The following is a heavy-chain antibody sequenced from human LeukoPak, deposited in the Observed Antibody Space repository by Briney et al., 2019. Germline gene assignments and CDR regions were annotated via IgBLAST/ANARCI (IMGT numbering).Heavy chain of an antibody. D-gene: IGHD1-14*01. V-gene: IGHV3-48*02. J-gene: IGHJ4*02. CDR1: GFTFSSYA. CDR3: ARARTGDY. Sequence: PGGSLRLSCAASGFTFSSYAMSWVRQAPGKGLEWVSYISSSTGTIYYADSAKGRFTISRDSAKNSLYLQMDSLRDDDTAVYYCARARTGDYWGQGTLVTVSS. CDR2: ISSSTGTI.